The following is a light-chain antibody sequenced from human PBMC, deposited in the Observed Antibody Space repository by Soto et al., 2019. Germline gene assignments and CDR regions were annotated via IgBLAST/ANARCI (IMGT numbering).Light chain of an antibody. J-gene: IGKJ1*01. V-gene: IGKV1-5*01. CDR2: ETS. Sequence: DIQVTQSPSTLSRSVGDRVTITCRASQSIDNKLAWYQRKPGKAPKLLIDETSILQSGVPSRFSGSGSGAEFTLTITSLQPDDFATYYCQQYNGYRWTFGQGTKVDIK. CDR1: QSIDNK. CDR3: QQYNGYRWT.